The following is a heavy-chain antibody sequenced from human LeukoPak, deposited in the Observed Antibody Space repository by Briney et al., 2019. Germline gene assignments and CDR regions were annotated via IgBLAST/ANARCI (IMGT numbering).Heavy chain of an antibody. CDR2: INHSGST. Sequence: SETLSLTCAVYGGSFSGYYWSWIRQPPGKGLEWIGEINHSGSTNYNPSLKSRVTISVDTSKNQFSLKLSSVTAADTAVYYCASARMIHPRYGSGSYGNWGQGTLVTVSS. CDR1: GGSFSGYY. CDR3: ASARMIHPRYGSGSYGN. D-gene: IGHD3-10*01. V-gene: IGHV4-34*09. J-gene: IGHJ4*02.